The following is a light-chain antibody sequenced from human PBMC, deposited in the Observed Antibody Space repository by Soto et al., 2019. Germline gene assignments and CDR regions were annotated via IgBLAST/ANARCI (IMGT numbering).Light chain of an antibody. J-gene: IGLJ1*01. CDR1: SSDVGAYNY. Sequence: QSVLTQPASVSGSPGQSITISCTGTSSDVGAYNYVSWYQQHPGKAPKLIIYDVSNRPSGVSDRFSGSKSGNTASLTISGLQAADEADYYCNSYKISSTYVFGTGTKLTVL. V-gene: IGLV2-14*01. CDR3: NSYKISSTYV. CDR2: DVS.